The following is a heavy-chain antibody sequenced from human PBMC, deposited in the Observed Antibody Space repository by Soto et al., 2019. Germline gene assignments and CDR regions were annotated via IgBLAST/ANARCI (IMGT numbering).Heavy chain of an antibody. CDR3: ARNHHPEYNFDY. Sequence: AASVKVSCKASGYTFTNYGISWVRQAPGQGLEWMGWISGYNGNTNYAQKLQGRVTMTTDTSTSTAYMELRSLRSDDTAVYYCARNHHPEYNFDYWGQGTLVTVSS. J-gene: IGHJ4*02. D-gene: IGHD5-18*01. CDR2: ISGYNGNT. CDR1: GYTFTNYG. V-gene: IGHV1-18*01.